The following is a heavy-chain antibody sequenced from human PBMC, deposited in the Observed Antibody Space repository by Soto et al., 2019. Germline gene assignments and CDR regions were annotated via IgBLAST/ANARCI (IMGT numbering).Heavy chain of an antibody. CDR2: IYYIGNT. D-gene: IGHD2-2*01. CDR1: GGSISSGVSY. J-gene: IGHJ4*02. CDR3: VRYCSTTKCPFDY. Sequence: PSETLSLTCTVSGGSISSGVSYWGWIRHPPGKGLEWIGYIYYIGNTYFNPSLKSRVTLSVDTSKNQFSLNLSSVTAADTAVYYCVRYCSTTKCPFDYWGQGTMVTVYS. V-gene: IGHV4-30-4*01.